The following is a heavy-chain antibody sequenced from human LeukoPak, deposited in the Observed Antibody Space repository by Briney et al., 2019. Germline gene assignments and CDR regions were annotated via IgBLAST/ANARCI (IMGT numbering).Heavy chain of an antibody. Sequence: SETLSLTCTVSGGSISNYYWSWIRQPAGKGLEWIGRIYTSGSTNYNPSLKSRVTMSVDTSKNQFSLKLSSVTAADTAVYYCARRAIRTPSQAFDYWGQGTLVTVSS. CDR1: GGSISNYY. D-gene: IGHD1-14*01. CDR2: IYTSGST. J-gene: IGHJ4*02. CDR3: ARRAIRTPSQAFDY. V-gene: IGHV4-4*07.